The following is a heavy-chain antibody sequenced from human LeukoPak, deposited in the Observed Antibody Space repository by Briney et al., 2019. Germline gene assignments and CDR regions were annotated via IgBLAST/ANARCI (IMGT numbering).Heavy chain of an antibody. J-gene: IGHJ6*03. V-gene: IGHV4-4*07. D-gene: IGHD6-13*01. Sequence: SETLSLTCAVSGGSISSYYWSWIRQPAGKGLEWIGRIYTSGSTNYNPSLKSRVTMSVDTSKNQFSLKLSSVTAADTALYYCARDSQSGQLVLSDSYYYMDVWGKGTTVTISS. CDR2: IYTSGST. CDR3: ARDSQSGQLVLSDSYYYMDV. CDR1: GGSISSYY.